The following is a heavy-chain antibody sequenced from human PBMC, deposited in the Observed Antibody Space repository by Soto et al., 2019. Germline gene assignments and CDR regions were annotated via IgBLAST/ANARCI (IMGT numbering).Heavy chain of an antibody. J-gene: IGHJ4*02. Sequence: QVQLRESGPGLVKPSQTLSLTCTVSGGSINSGGYYWNWIRQHPGKGLEWIGYMYYSGSTYYNPFHRSRVIISADTSENHFTLKLSSVTAADTAVYFWARGYRQSGYSSSWVFDYWGQGTLINVSS. CDR3: ARGYRQSGYSSSWVFDY. V-gene: IGHV4-31*03. D-gene: IGHD6-13*01. CDR1: GGSINSGGYY. CDR2: MYYSGST.